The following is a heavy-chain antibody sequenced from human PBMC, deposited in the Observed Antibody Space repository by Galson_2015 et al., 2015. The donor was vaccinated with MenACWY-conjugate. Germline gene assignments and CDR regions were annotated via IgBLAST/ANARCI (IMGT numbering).Heavy chain of an antibody. CDR1: GYTFTNYY. V-gene: IGHV1-46*01. D-gene: IGHD3-10*01. CDR2: INPSDGST. CDR3: ARDLRRVSMVRGSIVPDAFDM. J-gene: IGHJ3*02. Sequence: SVKVSCKASGYTFTNYYIHWVRQAPGQGLEWMGIINPSDGSTNYAQKFQGRVTMTRETSTTTVHLELSSLRSEDTAVYYCARDLRRVSMVRGSIVPDAFDMWGQGTMVTVSS.